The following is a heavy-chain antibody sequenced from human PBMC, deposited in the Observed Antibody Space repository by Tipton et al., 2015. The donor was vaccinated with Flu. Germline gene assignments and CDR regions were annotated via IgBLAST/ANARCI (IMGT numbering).Heavy chain of an antibody. V-gene: IGHV3-30-3*02. Sequence: SLRLSCEASGFTFNNYAMHWVRQAPGKGLEWVAVISYDGNNRYFADSVKGRFTISRDNSKNTLNLQMNSLRAEDTAVYYCAKRSGGYYYDSSGGGSFDYWGQGTLATVSS. D-gene: IGHD3-22*01. J-gene: IGHJ4*02. CDR1: GFTFNNYA. CDR2: ISYDGNNR. CDR3: AKRSGGYYYDSSGGGSFDY.